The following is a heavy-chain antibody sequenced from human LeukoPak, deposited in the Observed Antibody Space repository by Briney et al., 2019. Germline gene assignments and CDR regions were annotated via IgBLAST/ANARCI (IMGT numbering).Heavy chain of an antibody. CDR2: IRYDGTHK. J-gene: IGHJ3*01. CDR3: ANEAFMTETDAFDV. D-gene: IGHD3-16*01. CDR1: GFTFNTYA. V-gene: IGHV3-30*02. Sequence: GGSLRLSCAASGFTFNTYAMHWVRQAPGKGLEWVAFIRYDGTHKYYADSVRGRFTISRDNPKNTLFLQMDTLRAEDTAVYYCANEAFMTETDAFDVWGQGTMVTVSS.